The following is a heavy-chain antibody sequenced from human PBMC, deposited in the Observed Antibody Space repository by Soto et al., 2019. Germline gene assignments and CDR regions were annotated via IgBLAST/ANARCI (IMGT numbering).Heavy chain of an antibody. Sequence: QVQLQESGPGLVKPSQTLSLTCTVSGGSISSGGYYWSWIRQHPGKGMEWIGYIDYSGSTYYNPSLKSRVTISVDTSKNQLSLKLSSVTAADTAVYYCARLVAGAFDIWGQGTMVTVSS. CDR3: ARLVAGAFDI. D-gene: IGHD2-21*01. V-gene: IGHV4-31*03. CDR1: GGSISSGGYY. J-gene: IGHJ3*02. CDR2: IDYSGST.